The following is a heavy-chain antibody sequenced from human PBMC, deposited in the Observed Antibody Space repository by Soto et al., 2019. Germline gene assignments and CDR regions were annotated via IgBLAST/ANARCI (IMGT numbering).Heavy chain of an antibody. V-gene: IGHV3-23*01. CDR1: GFTFSSYS. D-gene: IGHD6-19*01. CDR2: ISGSGGST. J-gene: IGHJ4*02. CDR3: PKVYNNRQWLVDY. Sequence: GSLILSCASSGFTFSSYSMSWVRQAPGKGLEWVSAISGSGGSTYYADSVKGRFTISRDNSKNTLYLQMNSLRAEDTAVYYCPKVYNNRQWLVDYWGQGTLVTVSS.